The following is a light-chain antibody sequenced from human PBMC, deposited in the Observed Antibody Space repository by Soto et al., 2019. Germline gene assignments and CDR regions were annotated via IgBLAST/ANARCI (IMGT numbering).Light chain of an antibody. Sequence: EIVLTQSPGTLSLSPGERATLSCRANQSVRTTYLAWYQQKPGQAPRLLIYNASNRTTGIPARFSGSGSGTEFTLTISSLRSEDFAVYYCQQYSNWPTFGQGTKVDIK. CDR1: QSVRTTY. CDR2: NAS. CDR3: QQYSNWPT. J-gene: IGKJ1*01. V-gene: IGKV3D-15*01.